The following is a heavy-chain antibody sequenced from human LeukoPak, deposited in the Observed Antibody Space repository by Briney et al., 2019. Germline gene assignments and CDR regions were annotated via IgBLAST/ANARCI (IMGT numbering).Heavy chain of an antibody. V-gene: IGHV3-48*03. J-gene: IGHJ4*02. D-gene: IGHD3-9*01. Sequence: PGGSLRLSCAASGFTFSSYEMNWVRQAPGKGLEWVSYISSSGSTIYYADSVKGRFTISRDNAKNSLYLQMNSLRAEDTAVYYCARDMTGMGWYYFDYWGQGTLVTVSS. CDR1: GFTFSSYE. CDR3: ARDMTGMGWYYFDY. CDR2: ISSSGSTI.